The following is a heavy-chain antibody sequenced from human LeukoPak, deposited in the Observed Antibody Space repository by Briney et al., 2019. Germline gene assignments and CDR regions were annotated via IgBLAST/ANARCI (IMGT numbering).Heavy chain of an antibody. CDR2: ISSSSSTI. CDR1: GFTFSSYS. V-gene: IGHV3-48*02. Sequence: GGSLRLSCAASGFTFSSYSMNWVRQAPGKGLEWVSYISSSSSTIYYADSVKGRFTISRDNAKNSLYLQMNSLRDEDTAVYYCARVQTPRYCSSTSCYGYYGMDVWGQGTTVTVSS. CDR3: ARVQTPRYCSSTSCYGYYGMDV. D-gene: IGHD2-2*01. J-gene: IGHJ6*02.